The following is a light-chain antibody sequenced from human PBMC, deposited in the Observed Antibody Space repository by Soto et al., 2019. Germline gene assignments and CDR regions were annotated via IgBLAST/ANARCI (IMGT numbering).Light chain of an antibody. CDR1: SGHSSYA. CDR3: HTWGTGIQV. V-gene: IGLV4-69*01. Sequence: QSVLTQSPSASASLGASVKVTCTLSSGHSSYAIAWHQQQPEKGPRYLMKLNSDGSHSKGDGIPNRFSGSSSGAARYLTISSLQSEDEADYYCHTWGTGIQVFGGGTKLTVL. J-gene: IGLJ2*01. CDR2: LNSDGSH.